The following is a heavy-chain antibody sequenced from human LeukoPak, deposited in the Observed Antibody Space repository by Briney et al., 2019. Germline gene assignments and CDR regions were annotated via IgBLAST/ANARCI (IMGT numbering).Heavy chain of an antibody. CDR3: ARRRDSGSLQHFDY. V-gene: IGHV3-7*03. Sequence: GGSLRLSCAASGFTISNYWMSWVRQAPGKGLEWVANIKGDGSEKYYVDSVKGRFTISRDNAKNSLYLQMNGLRAEDTAVYYCARRRDSGSLQHFDYWGQGTLVTVSS. CDR2: IKGDGSEK. CDR1: GFTISNYW. D-gene: IGHD1-26*01. J-gene: IGHJ4*02.